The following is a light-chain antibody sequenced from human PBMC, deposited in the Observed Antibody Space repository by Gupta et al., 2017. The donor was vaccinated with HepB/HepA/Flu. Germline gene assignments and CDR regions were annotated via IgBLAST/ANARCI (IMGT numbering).Light chain of an antibody. CDR1: NIESKS. CDR2: DDS. Sequence: SYVLTQPHSVSVAPGKTASITCGGNNIESKSVHWYQQKPGQAPVLVVYDDSDRPSGIPERFSGSNSGNTATLTISRVEAGDEAAYYCQVWDSSSDHVVFGGGTKLTVL. CDR3: QVWDSSSDHVV. V-gene: IGLV3-21*03. J-gene: IGLJ2*01.